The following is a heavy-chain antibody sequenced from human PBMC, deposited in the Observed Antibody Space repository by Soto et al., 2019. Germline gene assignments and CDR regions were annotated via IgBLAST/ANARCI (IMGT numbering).Heavy chain of an antibody. CDR3: ARDGRIAAAGPSYWYFDL. V-gene: IGHV6-1*01. CDR2: TYYRSKWYN. J-gene: IGHJ2*01. CDR1: GDSVSSNSAT. Sequence: SQTLSLTCAISGDSVSSNSATWNWIRQSPSRGLEWLGRTYYRSKWYNDYAVSVKSRVTINPDTSKNQFSLQLNSVTAADTAVYYCARDGRIAAAGPSYWYFDLWGRGTLVTVSS. D-gene: IGHD6-13*01.